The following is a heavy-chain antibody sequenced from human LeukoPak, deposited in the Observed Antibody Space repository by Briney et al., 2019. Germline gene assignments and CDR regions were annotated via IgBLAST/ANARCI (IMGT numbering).Heavy chain of an antibody. D-gene: IGHD2-8*01. Sequence: PEGSLRLSCAASGFTFSNYLMHWVRQAPGKGLVWVSRINSDESNTNSYADSVKGRFTISRDNAQNTLYLQMNSLRAEDTAVYFCGRGGNGIDIWGQGTTVIVSS. CDR1: GFTFSNYL. CDR3: GRGGNGIDI. CDR2: INSDESNT. J-gene: IGHJ3*02. V-gene: IGHV3-74*01.